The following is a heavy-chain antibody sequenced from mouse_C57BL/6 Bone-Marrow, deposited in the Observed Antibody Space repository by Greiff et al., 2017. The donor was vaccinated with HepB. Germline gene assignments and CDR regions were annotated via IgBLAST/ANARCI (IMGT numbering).Heavy chain of an antibody. Sequence: QVQLQQSGPELVKPGASVKISCKASGYAFSSSWMNWVKQRPGKGLEWIGRIYPGDGVTNYNGKFKGKATLTADKSSSTAYMQLSSLTSEDSAVYFCARREYDGYAYWYLDVWGKGTTVTVSS. J-gene: IGHJ1*03. D-gene: IGHD2-3*01. CDR1: GYAFSSSW. CDR3: ARREYDGYAYWYLDV. CDR2: IYPGDGVT. V-gene: IGHV1-82*01.